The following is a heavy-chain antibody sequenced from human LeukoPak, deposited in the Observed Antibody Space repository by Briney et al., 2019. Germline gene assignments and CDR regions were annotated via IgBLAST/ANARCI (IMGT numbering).Heavy chain of an antibody. CDR3: ARTPPKGDIDY. J-gene: IGHJ4*01. CDR1: GYTFTNYD. Sequence: ASVKVSCKASGYTFTNYDINWVRQATGQGLEWLGWMSASSGNTGYAQKFQGRVSMTRATSISTAYLELSSLTFEDTAVYYCARTPPKGDIDYWGHGTLVTVSS. D-gene: IGHD2-21*02. CDR2: MSASSGNT. V-gene: IGHV1-8*01.